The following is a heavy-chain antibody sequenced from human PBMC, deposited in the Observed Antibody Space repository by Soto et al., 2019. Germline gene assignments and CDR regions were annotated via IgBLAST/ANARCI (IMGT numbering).Heavy chain of an antibody. CDR2: VSGSGSST. J-gene: IGHJ5*02. CDR3: AKYYYVSGRYYTEGFEP. V-gene: IGHV3-23*01. CDR1: EFTFSTYA. D-gene: IGHD3-10*01. Sequence: GGSLRLSCAASEFTFSTYAMSWVRQAPGKGLVWVSAVSGSGSSTYYADSVKGRFTISRDNSKNTLYLQMNSLRAEDTAVYYCAKYYYVSGRYYTEGFEPWGQGTLVTVSS.